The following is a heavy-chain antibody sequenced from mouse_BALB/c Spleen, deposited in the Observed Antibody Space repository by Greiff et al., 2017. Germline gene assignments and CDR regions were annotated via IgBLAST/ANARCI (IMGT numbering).Heavy chain of an antibody. Sequence: VQLKESGGGLVQPGGSRKLSCAASGFTFSSFGMHWVRQAPEKGLEWVAYISSGSSTIYYADTVKGRFTISRDNPKNTLFLQMTSLRSEDTAMYYCARDRFSYYAMDYWGQGTSVTVSS. CDR2: ISSGSSTI. CDR1: GFTFSSFG. J-gene: IGHJ4*01. V-gene: IGHV5-17*02. CDR3: ARDRFSYYAMDY. D-gene: IGHD2-14*01.